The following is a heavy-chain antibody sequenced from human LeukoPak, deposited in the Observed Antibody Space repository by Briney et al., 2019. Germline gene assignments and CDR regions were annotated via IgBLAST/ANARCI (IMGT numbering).Heavy chain of an antibody. CDR2: IYHSGST. J-gene: IGHJ4*02. D-gene: IGHD1-26*01. CDR3: ARQGGDYFDY. CDR1: GYSLSSGYY. Sequence: SETLSLTCAVSGYSLSSGYYWGWIRQPPGKGLEWIGSIYHSGSTYYNPSLKSRVTISVDTSKNQFSLKLSSVTAADTAVYYCARQGGDYFDYWGQGTLVTVSS. V-gene: IGHV4-38-2*01.